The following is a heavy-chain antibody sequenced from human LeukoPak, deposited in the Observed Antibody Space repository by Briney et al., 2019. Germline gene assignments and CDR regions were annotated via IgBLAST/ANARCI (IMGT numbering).Heavy chain of an antibody. CDR1: GYTFTGYY. CDR2: INPNSGGT. Sequence: ASVKVSCKASGYTFTGYYMHWVRQAPGQGLEWMGWINPNSGGTNYAQKFQGRVTMTRDTSISTAYMELSRLRSDDTAVYYCERDLATGITMVRGFDYWGQGTLVTVSS. CDR3: ERDLATGITMVRGFDY. V-gene: IGHV1-2*02. J-gene: IGHJ4*02. D-gene: IGHD3-10*01.